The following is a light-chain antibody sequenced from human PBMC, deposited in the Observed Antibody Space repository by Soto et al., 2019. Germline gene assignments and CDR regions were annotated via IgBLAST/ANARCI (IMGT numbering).Light chain of an antibody. CDR1: HNDIGTYDY. CDR2: GVT. CDR3: SSFTSNRIYV. J-gene: IGLJ1*01. Sequence: QSALTQPTSVSGSPGQSISISCTGNHNDIGTYDYVSWYQQHPGRAPRLLIHGVTTRASGISDRFSASKSGLTASLTISGLQPEHEAVYYCSSFTSNRIYVFGPGTKLTVL. V-gene: IGLV2-14*03.